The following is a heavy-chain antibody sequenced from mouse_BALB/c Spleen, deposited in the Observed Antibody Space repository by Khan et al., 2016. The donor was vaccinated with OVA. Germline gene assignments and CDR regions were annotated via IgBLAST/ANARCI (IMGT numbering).Heavy chain of an antibody. CDR2: ITYSGNT. CDR1: GYSITSEYA. V-gene: IGHV3-2*02. J-gene: IGHJ3*01. D-gene: IGHD2-4*01. Sequence: EVQLQESGPGLVKPSQSLSLTCTVTGYSITSEYAWNWIRQFPGNQLEWMGYITYSGNTRFNPSLKSRTSITRATSKNQFFLQLNSVTPADTATSYGARKDYYDYDPFPYWGQGTLVTVSA. CDR3: ARKDYYDYDPFPY.